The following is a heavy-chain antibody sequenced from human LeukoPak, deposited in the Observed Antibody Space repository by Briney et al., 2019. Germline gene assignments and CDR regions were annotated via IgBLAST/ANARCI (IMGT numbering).Heavy chain of an antibody. J-gene: IGHJ4*02. V-gene: IGHV3-73*01. CDR3: TRQGGYSYGYPFDY. D-gene: IGHD5-18*01. CDR1: GFIFSGSA. CDR2: IRSKANSYAT. Sequence: GGSLRLSCAASGFIFSGSAIHWVRQASGKGLEWVGRIRSKANSYATAYAASVQGRFTISRDDSKNTAYLQMNSLKTEDTAVYYCTRQGGYSYGYPFDYWGQGTPVTVSS.